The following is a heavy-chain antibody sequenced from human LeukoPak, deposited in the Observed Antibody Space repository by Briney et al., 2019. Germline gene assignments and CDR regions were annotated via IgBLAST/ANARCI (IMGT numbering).Heavy chain of an antibody. D-gene: IGHD5-18*01. CDR1: GFTVSSNY. CDR2: IYSGGST. Sequence: GGSLRLSCAASGFTVSSNYMSWVRHAPGKGLEWVSVIYSGGSTYYADSVKGRFTISRDNSKNTLYLQMNSLRAEDTAVYYCAREGVGYSYGYLIDYWGQGTLVTVSS. CDR3: AREGVGYSYGYLIDY. V-gene: IGHV3-66*01. J-gene: IGHJ4*02.